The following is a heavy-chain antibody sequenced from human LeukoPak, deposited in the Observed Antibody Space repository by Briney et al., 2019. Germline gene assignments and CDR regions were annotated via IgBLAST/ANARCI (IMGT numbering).Heavy chain of an antibody. CDR1: GFTFRSYS. Sequence: GGSLRLSCAASGFTFRSYSMNWVRQAPGKGLEWVGRIKSKTDGETTDYAAPVKGRFTISRDDSRNTLYLQMNSLKTEDTAVYYCTTGGYDWGQGTLVAVSS. J-gene: IGHJ4*02. CDR3: TTGGYD. D-gene: IGHD5-12*01. CDR2: IKSKTDGETT. V-gene: IGHV3-15*01.